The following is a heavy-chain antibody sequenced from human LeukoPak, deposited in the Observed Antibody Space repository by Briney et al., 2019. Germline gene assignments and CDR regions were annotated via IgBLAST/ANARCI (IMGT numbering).Heavy chain of an antibody. D-gene: IGHD2-15*01. Sequence: GGSLRLSCAASGMTFSNHWMPWVRQAPGKGLVWVSLIKTDGRTTIYADSVKGRFTISRDNAKNTLYLQMNSLRAEDTAVYYCARPDGGGYSSGFYWGQGTLVTVSS. CDR2: IKTDGRTT. CDR3: ARPDGGGYSSGFY. V-gene: IGHV3-74*01. CDR1: GMTFSNHW. J-gene: IGHJ1*01.